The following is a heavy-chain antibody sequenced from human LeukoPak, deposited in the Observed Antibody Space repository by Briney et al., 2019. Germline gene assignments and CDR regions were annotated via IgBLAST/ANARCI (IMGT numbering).Heavy chain of an antibody. V-gene: IGHV3-48*03. CDR1: GFTFSSYE. CDR3: VRANDAFDI. J-gene: IGHJ3*02. CDR2: ISSAGSTI. Sequence: GESLRLSCAASGFTFSSYEVNWVRQAPGKGLEWVSYISSAGSTIYYADSVKGRFTISRDNAKNSLYLQMNSLRAEDTAVYYCVRANDAFDIWGQGTMVIVSS.